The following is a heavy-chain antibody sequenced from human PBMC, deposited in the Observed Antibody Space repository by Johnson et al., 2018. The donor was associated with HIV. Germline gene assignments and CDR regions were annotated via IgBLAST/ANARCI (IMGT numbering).Heavy chain of an antibody. D-gene: IGHD3-3*01. Sequence: MLLVESGGGVVQPGRSLRLSCAASGFTFSSYAMHWVRQAPGKGLEWVANIKQDGSEKYYVDSVKGRFTISRDNSTNTLYLQMNSLRAEDTAVFYCAKGPILDDGFDIWGQGPMVTVSS. CDR3: AKGPILDDGFDI. CDR1: GFTFSSYA. J-gene: IGHJ3*02. CDR2: IKQDGSEK. V-gene: IGHV3-7*02.